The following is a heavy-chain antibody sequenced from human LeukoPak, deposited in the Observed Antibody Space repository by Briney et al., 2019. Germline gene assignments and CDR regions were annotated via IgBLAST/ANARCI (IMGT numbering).Heavy chain of an antibody. CDR3: AKRLGTYTPAFDI. V-gene: IGHV3-23*01. Sequence: PGGSLRLSCAASGFTFSSYAMSWVRQAPGKGLEWVSAINCSCGSTYYADSVKGRLAISSDNSKKTLYLQMNNLRDEDTAVYYCAKRLGTYTPAFDIWGQGTMVSVSS. D-gene: IGHD5-12*01. CDR1: GFTFSSYA. CDR2: INCSCGST. J-gene: IGHJ3*02.